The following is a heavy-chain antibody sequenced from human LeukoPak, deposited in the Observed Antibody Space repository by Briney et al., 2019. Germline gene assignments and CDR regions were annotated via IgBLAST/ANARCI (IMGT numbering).Heavy chain of an antibody. Sequence: GGSLRLSCAASGFTFSDYYMSWIRQAPGKGLEWVSYISSSGSTIYYADSVKGRFTISRDNAKNSLYLQMNSLRAEDTAVYYCARDQPLITMVRQYYYYYGMDVWGQGTTVTVSS. D-gene: IGHD3-10*01. CDR3: ARDQPLITMVRQYYYYYGMDV. CDR2: ISSSGSTI. V-gene: IGHV3-11*01. CDR1: GFTFSDYY. J-gene: IGHJ6*02.